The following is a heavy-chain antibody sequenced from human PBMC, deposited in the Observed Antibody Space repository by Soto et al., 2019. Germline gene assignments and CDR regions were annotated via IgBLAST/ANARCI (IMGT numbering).Heavy chain of an antibody. D-gene: IGHD3-22*01. CDR2: INPGNGNT. Sequence: ASVKVSCKASGYTFTSYGINWVRQAPGRGLEWMGWINPGNGNTKYSQQFQGRVIIDRDTSASTAYMELSSLRSEDTAVYYCARGGYFDSSNYLDYWGLGTLVTVSS. J-gene: IGHJ4*02. CDR1: GYTFTSYG. CDR3: ARGGYFDSSNYLDY. V-gene: IGHV1-3*01.